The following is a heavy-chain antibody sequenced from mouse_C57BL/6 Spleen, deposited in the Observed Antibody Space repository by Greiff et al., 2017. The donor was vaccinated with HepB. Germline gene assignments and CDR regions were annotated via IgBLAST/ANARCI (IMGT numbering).Heavy chain of an antibody. J-gene: IGHJ4*01. D-gene: IGHD2-4*01. CDR3: AREKFIYYDYEDYAMDY. CDR2: INPNYGTT. Sequence: EVQLQQSGPELVKPGASVKISCKASGYSFTDYNMNWVKQSNGKSLEWIGVINPNYGTTSYNQKFKGKATLTVDQSSSTAYMQLNSLTSEDSAVYYCAREKFIYYDYEDYAMDYWGQGTSVTVSS. CDR1: GYSFTDYN. V-gene: IGHV1-39*01.